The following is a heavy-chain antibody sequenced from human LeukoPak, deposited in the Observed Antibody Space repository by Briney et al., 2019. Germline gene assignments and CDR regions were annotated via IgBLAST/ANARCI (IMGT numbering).Heavy chain of an antibody. CDR1: GDSISYYY. V-gene: IGHV4-59*08. Sequence: KPSETLSLTCTVPGDSISYYYWSWIRQPPGKGLEWIGYIYYSGSTSYSPSLKSRVTISVDTSKNQFSLNLTSVTAADTAVYYCARQSNYYYYGMDVWGQGTTVTVSS. J-gene: IGHJ6*02. CDR2: IYYSGST. CDR3: ARQSNYYYYGMDV.